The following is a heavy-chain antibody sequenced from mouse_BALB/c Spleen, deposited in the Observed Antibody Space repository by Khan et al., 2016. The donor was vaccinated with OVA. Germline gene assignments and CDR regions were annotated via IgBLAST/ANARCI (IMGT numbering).Heavy chain of an antibody. CDR3: ARGSCNYLFAY. V-gene: IGHV1S137*01. Sequence: QVQLKQSGAELVRPGVSVKISCKGSGYTFTDFSMHWVKQSHAKSLEWIGVISTYYGDSIYNQKFKGKATMTVDKSSSTAYMELARLTSEDSAIYYCARGSCNYLFAYWGQGTLVTVSA. D-gene: IGHD2-1*01. CDR2: ISTYYGDS. J-gene: IGHJ3*01. CDR1: GYTFTDFS.